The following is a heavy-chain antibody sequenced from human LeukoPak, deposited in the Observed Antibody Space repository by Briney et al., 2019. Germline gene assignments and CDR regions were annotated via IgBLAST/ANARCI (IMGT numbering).Heavy chain of an antibody. J-gene: IGHJ4*02. CDR1: GESFSGYY. D-gene: IGHD2-15*01. CDR2: INHSGST. CDR3: ARGVPRFVAVARPRYFDY. V-gene: IGHV4-34*01. Sequence: PSETLSLTCAVYGESFSGYYWSWIRQPPGKGLEWIGEINHSGSTNYNPSLKSRVTISVDTSKNQFSLKLSSVTAADTAVYYCARGVPRFVAVARPRYFDYWGQGTLVTVSS.